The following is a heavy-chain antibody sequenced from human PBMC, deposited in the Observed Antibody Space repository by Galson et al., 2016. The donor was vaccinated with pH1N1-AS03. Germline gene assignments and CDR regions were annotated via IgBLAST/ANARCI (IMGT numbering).Heavy chain of an antibody. CDR2: ISDTGGRT. V-gene: IGHV3-64*02. CDR1: GFIFSDYA. J-gene: IGHJ6*02. CDR3: TREWKFTHHYYSMDV. D-gene: IGHD1-1*01. Sequence: SLRLSCAASGFIFSDYAIYWVRQAPGKGLEFVSGISDTGGRTYYADSVKGRFTISRDNSENTVFLQMGSLSPEDVAVYYCTREWKFTHHYYSMDVWGQGTTVTVSS.